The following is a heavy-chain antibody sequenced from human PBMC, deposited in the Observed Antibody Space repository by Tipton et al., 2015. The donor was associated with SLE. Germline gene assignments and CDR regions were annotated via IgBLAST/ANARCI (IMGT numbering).Heavy chain of an antibody. CDR2: ISASGTST. D-gene: IGHD5-24*01. Sequence: SLRLSCAASGFIFSNYAMSWVRQAPGERLKWVSGISASGTSTYYGDSADSVKGRFTFSRDNSKNSLYLQMDSLRAEDTAVYYCARDLGQWLQYDPSDIWGQGTMVTVSS. CDR1: GFIFSNYA. J-gene: IGHJ3*02. CDR3: ARDLGQWLQYDPSDI. V-gene: IGHV3-23*01.